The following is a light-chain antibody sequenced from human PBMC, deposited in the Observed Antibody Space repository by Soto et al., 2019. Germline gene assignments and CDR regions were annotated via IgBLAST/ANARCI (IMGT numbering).Light chain of an antibody. CDR2: GAS. Sequence: IGITQAPATLPVSPGEKATLSCRAGQSVSSNLACSQQNPGQPPRLLIYGASSRATGIPARFSGSGSGTEFTLTLRSLQSEDFAVYYYQQYHNWSPGMYTFGQGTKLEIK. J-gene: IGKJ2*01. V-gene: IGKV3-15*01. CDR1: QSVSSN. CDR3: QQYHNWSPGMYT.